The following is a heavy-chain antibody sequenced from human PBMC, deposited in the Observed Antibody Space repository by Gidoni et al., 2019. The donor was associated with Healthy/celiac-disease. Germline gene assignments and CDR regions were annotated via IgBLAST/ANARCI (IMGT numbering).Heavy chain of an antibody. J-gene: IGHJ4*02. V-gene: IGHV3-33*01. D-gene: IGHD4-17*01. Sequence: QVQLVESGGGVVQPGRSLRLSCAASGFTFSSYGMHWVRQAPGMGLEWLAVIWYDGSNKDYADSVKGRFTISRDNSKNTLYLQMNSLRAEDTAVYYCARPQTTVTTHFDYWGQGTLVTVSS. CDR3: ARPQTTVTTHFDY. CDR2: IWYDGSNK. CDR1: GFTFSSYG.